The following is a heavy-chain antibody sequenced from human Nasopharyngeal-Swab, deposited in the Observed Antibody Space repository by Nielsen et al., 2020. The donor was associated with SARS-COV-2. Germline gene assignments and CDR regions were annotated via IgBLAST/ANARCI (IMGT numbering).Heavy chain of an antibody. J-gene: IGHJ6*02. D-gene: IGHD5-12*01. CDR1: GFTFSTYA. CDR2: ISGSDYST. V-gene: IGHV3-23*01. CDR3: AKDRDSGDDSDDYYHYYGMDV. Sequence: GESLKISCAASGFTFSTYAISWVRQAPGKGLEWVSVISGSDYSTHYADSVKGRFTISRDNSKNTVSLQMNSLRAEDTAIYYCAKDRDSGDDSDDYYHYYGMDVRGQGTTVTVSS.